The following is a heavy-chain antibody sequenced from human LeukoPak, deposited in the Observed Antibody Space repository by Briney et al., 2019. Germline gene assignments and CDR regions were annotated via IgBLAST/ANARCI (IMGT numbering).Heavy chain of an antibody. D-gene: IGHD4-17*01. CDR3: ARLKIMTTVTTPFDY. CDR2: INPNSGGT. J-gene: IGHJ4*02. CDR1: GYTFTGYY. Sequence: GASVKVSCKASGYTFTGYYMHWVRQAPGQGLEWMGWINPNSGGTNYAQKFQGRVTMTRDTSISTAYMELSRLRSDDTAVYYCARLKIMTTVTTPFDYWGQGTLVTVSS. V-gene: IGHV1-2*02.